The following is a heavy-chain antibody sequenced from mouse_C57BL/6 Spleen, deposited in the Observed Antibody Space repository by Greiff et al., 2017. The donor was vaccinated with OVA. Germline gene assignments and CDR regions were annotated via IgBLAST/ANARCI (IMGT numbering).Heavy chain of an antibody. V-gene: IGHV2-5*01. Sequence: VKLQESGPGLVQPSQSLSITCTVSGFSLTSYGVHWVRQSPGKGLEWLGVIWRGGSTDYNAAFMSRLSITKDNSKSQVFFKMNSLQADDTAIYYCAKSHGDYDGFAYWGQGTLVTVSA. J-gene: IGHJ3*01. CDR1: GFSLTSYG. CDR3: AKSHGDYDGFAY. CDR2: IWRGGST. D-gene: IGHD2-4*01.